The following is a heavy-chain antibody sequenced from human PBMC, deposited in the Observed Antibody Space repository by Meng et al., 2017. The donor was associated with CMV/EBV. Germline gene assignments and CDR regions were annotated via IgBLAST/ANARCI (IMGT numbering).Heavy chain of an antibody. D-gene: IGHD1-7*01. V-gene: IGHV1-8*03. CDR2: MNPYSGNT. CDR1: GYTFTDYD. CDR3: ARDLTGSTRGGRFDS. Sequence: ASVKVSCKASGYTFTDYDVNWVRQDAGQGLEWMGWMNPYSGNTGYAQKFQGRVTVTRNTSISTAYMELSSLRSEDTAVYYCARDLTGSTRGGRFDSWGQGTLVTVSS. J-gene: IGHJ5*01.